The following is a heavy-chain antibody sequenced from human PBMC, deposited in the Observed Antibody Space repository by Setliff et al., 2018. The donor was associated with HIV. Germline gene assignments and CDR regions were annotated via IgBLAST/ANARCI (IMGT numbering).Heavy chain of an antibody. CDR2: VSHTGNT. V-gene: IGHV4-59*11. J-gene: IGHJ4*02. D-gene: IGHD1-26*01. CDR1: GDSINTHY. CDR3: ARSTVGVGATFP. Sequence: LSLTCTVSGDSINTHYWSWIRQPPGKGLEWIGYVSHTGNTNSNPSLKSRVTISVDTSKNEFSLRLRSVTAADTAIYYCARSTVGVGATFPWGRGTLVTV.